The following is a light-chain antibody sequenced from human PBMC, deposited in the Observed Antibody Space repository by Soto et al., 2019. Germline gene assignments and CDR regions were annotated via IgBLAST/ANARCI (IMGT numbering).Light chain of an antibody. J-gene: IGKJ1*01. CDR3: QVYGSSPKT. CDR2: GVS. CDR1: QPVNSGY. Sequence: IVLTQSPGTLSLSPGEGATLSCRASQPVNSGYLAWYQQKPGQAPRLLMYGVSTRDTGIPDRFSGSGAGTDFTLTISRLEPGDFAVYYCQVYGSSPKTFGLGTKVEFK. V-gene: IGKV3-20*01.